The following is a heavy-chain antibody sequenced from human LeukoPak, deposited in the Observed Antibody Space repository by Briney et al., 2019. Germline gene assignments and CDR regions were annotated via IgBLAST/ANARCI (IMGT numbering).Heavy chain of an antibody. CDR1: GGTFSSYA. CDR3: ASAWMYGDYVQYYFDY. D-gene: IGHD4-17*01. V-gene: IGHV1-69*13. J-gene: IGHJ4*02. CDR2: IIPIFGTA. Sequence: ASVTVSCKASGGTFSSYAISWVRQAPGQGLEWMGGIIPIFGTANYAQKFQGRVTITADESTSTAYMELSSPRSEDTAVYYCASAWMYGDYVQYYFDYWGQGTLVTVSS.